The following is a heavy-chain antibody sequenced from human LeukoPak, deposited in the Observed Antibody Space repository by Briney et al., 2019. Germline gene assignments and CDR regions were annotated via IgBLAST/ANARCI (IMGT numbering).Heavy chain of an antibody. V-gene: IGHV4-4*07. Sequence: SETLSLTCTVSGGSISSYYWSWIRQPAGKGLEWIGRIYTSGSTNYNPSLKSRVTMSVDTSKNQFSLKLSSVTAADTAVYYCARLGHYYDSSGYYDAFDIWGQGTMVTVSS. CDR2: IYTSGST. D-gene: IGHD3-22*01. CDR3: ARLGHYYDSSGYYDAFDI. J-gene: IGHJ3*02. CDR1: GGSISSYY.